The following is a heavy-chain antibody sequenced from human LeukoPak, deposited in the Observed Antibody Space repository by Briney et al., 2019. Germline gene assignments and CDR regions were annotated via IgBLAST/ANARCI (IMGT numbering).Heavy chain of an antibody. CDR3: ASTPEDYYYYYCMDV. Sequence: ASVKVSCKASGYTFTGYYMHWVRQAPGQGLEWMGWINPNSGGTNYAQKFQGRVTMTRDTSISTAYMELSRLRSDDTAVYYCASTPEDYYYYYCMDVWGKGTTVTVSS. V-gene: IGHV1-2*02. D-gene: IGHD1-14*01. CDR2: INPNSGGT. J-gene: IGHJ6*03. CDR1: GYTFTGYY.